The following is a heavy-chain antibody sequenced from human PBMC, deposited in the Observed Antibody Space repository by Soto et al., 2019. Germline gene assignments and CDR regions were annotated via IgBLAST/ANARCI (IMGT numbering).Heavy chain of an antibody. CDR1: GFKFSNYA. CDR2: ISATGGGT. J-gene: IGHJ5*01. D-gene: IGHD3-16*01. Sequence: PGGSLRLSCAASGFKFSNYAMSWVRQAPGKGLEWVSLISATGGGTYYADSVKGRFTISRDNSHNTLYLQVHSLTAEDTAVYYCAKDRRAGGNPAFSFDFWGQGAHVTLSS. V-gene: IGHV3-23*01. CDR3: AKDRRAGGNPAFSFDF.